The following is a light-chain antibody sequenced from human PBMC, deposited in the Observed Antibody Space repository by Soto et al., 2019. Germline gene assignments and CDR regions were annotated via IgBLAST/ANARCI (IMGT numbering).Light chain of an antibody. CDR1: SSDVGSYNR. V-gene: IGLV2-18*02. Sequence: QSVLTQPPSVSGSPGQSVAISCTGTSSDVGSYNRVSWYQQPPGAAPKLMIYEVSNRPLGVPDRFSGSKSGNTASLTISGLQAEDEADYYCNSYTGSSTYVFGTGTKLTVL. CDR3: NSYTGSSTYV. J-gene: IGLJ1*01. CDR2: EVS.